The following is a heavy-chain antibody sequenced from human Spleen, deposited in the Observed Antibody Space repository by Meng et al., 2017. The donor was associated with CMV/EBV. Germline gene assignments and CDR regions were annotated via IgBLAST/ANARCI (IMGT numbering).Heavy chain of an antibody. V-gene: IGHV3-15*01. D-gene: IGHD3-9*01. J-gene: IGHJ4*02. Sequence: GGSLRLSCAASGFTFSGSAMNWVRQAPGKGLEWVGRVKSKTDGGTTDYAAPVKGRFTISRDDSKTTLYLQMNSLKTEDTAVYYCTTVRRYDILTGYYNRDYWGQGTLVTVSS. CDR3: TTVRRYDILTGYYNRDY. CDR2: VKSKTDGGTT. CDR1: GFTFSGSA.